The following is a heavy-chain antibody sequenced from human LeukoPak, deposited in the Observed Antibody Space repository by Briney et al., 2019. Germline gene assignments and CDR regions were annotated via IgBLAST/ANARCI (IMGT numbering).Heavy chain of an antibody. CDR1: GFTFSGSA. V-gene: IGHV3-73*01. CDR3: TSRGEMGAFDI. J-gene: IGHJ3*02. CDR2: IRSKANSYAT. Sequence: GGSLRLSCAASGFTFSGSAMHWVRQASGKGLEWVGRIRSKANSYATAYAASVKGRFTISRDDSKNTAYLQMNSLKTEDTAVYYCTSRGEMGAFDIWGQGTMVTVSS. D-gene: IGHD3-16*01.